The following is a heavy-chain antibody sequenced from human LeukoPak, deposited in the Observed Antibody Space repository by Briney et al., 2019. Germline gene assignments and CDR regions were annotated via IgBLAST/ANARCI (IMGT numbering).Heavy chain of an antibody. CDR1: GFTFDGYA. V-gene: IGHV3-9*01. CDR2: ISRNSGSV. CDR3: ARAGDSTRFQLTNWFAA. Sequence: TSLKLSCKASGFTFDGYAMHWVRQAPGQGLEWIAGISRNSGSVGYADYVKGRFTISRDNAKNSLYLQLSSLRAEDTALYYCARAGDSTRFQLTNWFAAWGQGTLVTVSS. D-gene: IGHD3-22*01. J-gene: IGHJ5*02.